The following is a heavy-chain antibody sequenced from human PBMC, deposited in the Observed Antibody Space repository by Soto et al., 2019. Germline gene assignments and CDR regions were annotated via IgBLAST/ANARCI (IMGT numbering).Heavy chain of an antibody. CDR3: SGSNYYYYYGMDV. D-gene: IGHD1-26*01. CDR1: GFIFSSYE. Sequence: PGGSLRLSCAASGFIFSSYEMNWVRQAPGKGLDWVSYISSSGSTMYYADSVKGRFTISRDNAKNSLYLQMNSLRAEDTAVYYCSGSNYYYYYGMDVWGQGTTVTVSS. V-gene: IGHV3-48*03. J-gene: IGHJ6*02. CDR2: ISSSGSTM.